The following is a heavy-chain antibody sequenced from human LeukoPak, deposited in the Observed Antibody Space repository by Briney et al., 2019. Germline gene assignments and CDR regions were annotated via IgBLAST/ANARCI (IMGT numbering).Heavy chain of an antibody. CDR1: GFTFSSYA. Sequence: PGGSLRLSCAASGFTFSSYAMSWVRQAPGKGLEWVSAISGSGDSTYYADSVKGRFTISRDNSKNTLYLQMNSLRAEDTAVYYCAKDLRYCSSTSCFTGSDYWGQGTLVTVSS. CDR2: ISGSGDST. J-gene: IGHJ4*02. V-gene: IGHV3-23*01. D-gene: IGHD2-2*01. CDR3: AKDLRYCSSTSCFTGSDY.